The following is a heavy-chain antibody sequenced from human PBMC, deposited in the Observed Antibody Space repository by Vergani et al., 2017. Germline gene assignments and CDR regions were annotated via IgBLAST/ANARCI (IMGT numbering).Heavy chain of an antibody. V-gene: IGHV3-30*18. J-gene: IGHJ4*02. CDR1: GFTFSSYG. CDR3: AKDLPNIAGAGRPPGY. Sequence: QVQLVESGGGVVQPGRSLRLSCAASGFTFSSYGMHWVRQAPGKGLEWVAVISYDGSNKYYADSVKGRFTISRDNSKNKPYLQMNSLRAEDTAVYYCAKDLPNIAGAGRPPGYWGQGTLVTVSS. D-gene: IGHD6-19*01. CDR2: ISYDGSNK.